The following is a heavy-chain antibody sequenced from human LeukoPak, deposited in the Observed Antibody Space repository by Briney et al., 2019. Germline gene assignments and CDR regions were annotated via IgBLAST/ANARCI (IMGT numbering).Heavy chain of an antibody. V-gene: IGHV3-30*04. CDR3: AKGRYYYGSGSPEFDY. Sequence: GGSLRLSCAASGFTFSSYAMHWVRQAPGKGLEWVAVISYDGSNKYYADSVKGRFTIPRDNSKNTLYLQMNSLRAEDTAVYYCAKGRYYYGSGSPEFDYWGQGTLVAVSS. D-gene: IGHD3-10*01. CDR1: GFTFSSYA. CDR2: ISYDGSNK. J-gene: IGHJ4*02.